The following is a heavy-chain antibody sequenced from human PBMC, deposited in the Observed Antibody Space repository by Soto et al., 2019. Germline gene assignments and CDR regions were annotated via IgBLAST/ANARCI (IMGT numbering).Heavy chain of an antibody. J-gene: IGHJ5*02. CDR3: SRERHAGYNGDYWFDP. CDR2: IYYSGST. Sequence: SETLSLTCTVSGGSISSGGYYWSWIRQHPGKGLEWIGYIYYSGSTYYNPSLKSRVTISVDTSKNQFSLKLSSVTAADTAVYYCSRERHAGYNGDYWFDPWGQGTLVTVSS. CDR1: GGSISSGGYY. D-gene: IGHD1-20*01. V-gene: IGHV4-31*03.